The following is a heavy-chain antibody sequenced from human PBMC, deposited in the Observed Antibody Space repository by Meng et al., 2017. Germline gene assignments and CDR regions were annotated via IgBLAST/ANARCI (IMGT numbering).Heavy chain of an antibody. J-gene: IGHJ4*02. Sequence: SDPLSLTCTVPGGSISSYYWSWIRQPPGKGLEWTGYIYYSGSTNYNPSLKSRLTISVDTSKNQFSLKLSSVTAADTAVYYCARGNDYGDHFDYWGQGTLVTVSS. CDR3: ARGNDYGDHFDY. D-gene: IGHD4-17*01. V-gene: IGHV4-59*01. CDR1: GGSISSYY. CDR2: IYYSGST.